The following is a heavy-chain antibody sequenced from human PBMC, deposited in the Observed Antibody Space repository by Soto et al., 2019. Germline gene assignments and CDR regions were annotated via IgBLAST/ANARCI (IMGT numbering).Heavy chain of an antibody. J-gene: IGHJ6*02. Sequence: GESLKISCKGSGYSFTSYWMGWVRQMPGKGLEWMGIIYPGDSDTRYSPSFRGQVTISADKSISTAYLQWSSLKASDTAMYYCARRSYYDFWSGSLDVWGQGTTVTVSS. V-gene: IGHV5-51*01. CDR1: GYSFTSYW. D-gene: IGHD3-3*01. CDR2: IYPGDSDT. CDR3: ARRSYYDFWSGSLDV.